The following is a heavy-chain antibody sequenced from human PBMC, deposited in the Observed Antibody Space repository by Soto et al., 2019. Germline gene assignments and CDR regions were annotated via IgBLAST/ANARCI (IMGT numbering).Heavy chain of an antibody. D-gene: IGHD2-15*01. J-gene: IGHJ2*01. CDR1: EFTFSSYA. V-gene: IGHV3-23*01. CDR3: AKCAYYSGWYFDL. CDR2: ISGSGGST. Sequence: GGSLRLSCAAAEFTFSSYAMSWVRQAPGKGLEWVSAISGSGGSTDYADSVKGRFTTSRDNSKNMFYLQMNSLRAEDTALYSCAKCAYYSGWYFDLWGRGTLVTVSS.